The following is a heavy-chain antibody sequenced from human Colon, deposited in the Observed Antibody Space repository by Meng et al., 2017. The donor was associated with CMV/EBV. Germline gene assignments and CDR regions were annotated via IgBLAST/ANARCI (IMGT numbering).Heavy chain of an antibody. D-gene: IGHD4-11*01. CDR2: IYHSGST. CDR1: GRSITGAYY. J-gene: IGHJ4*02. Sequence: VSGRSITGAYYWSWIRQYPGRGLEWIGYIYHSGSTYYNPSLRGRLTISVDTSKNQFSLMLNSVTAADTALYYCARHTNDYSEYYFDYWGPGTLVTVSS. CDR3: ARHTNDYSEYYFDY. V-gene: IGHV4-31*02.